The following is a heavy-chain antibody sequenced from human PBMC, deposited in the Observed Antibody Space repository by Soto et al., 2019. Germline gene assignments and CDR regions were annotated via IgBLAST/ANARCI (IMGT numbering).Heavy chain of an antibody. CDR1: AFSLTTSGVG. V-gene: IGHV2-5*01. CDR2: IYWNDDK. Sequence: SGPTLVQPTQTLTLTCTFSAFSLTTSGVGVGWIRQPPGKALEWLAQIYWNDDKRYSPSLKSRLTITKDTSKNQVYLTMTNMDPVDTATYYCAHNTLNAVAGTNYFDPWGQGTRVTVSS. D-gene: IGHD6-19*01. J-gene: IGHJ5*02. CDR3: AHNTLNAVAGTNYFDP.